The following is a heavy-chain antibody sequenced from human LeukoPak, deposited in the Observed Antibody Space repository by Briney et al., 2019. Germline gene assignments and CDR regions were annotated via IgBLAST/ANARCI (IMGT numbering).Heavy chain of an antibody. CDR2: IRYDGSNK. CDR3: AKESKQQLWYFQH. V-gene: IGHV3-30*02. D-gene: IGHD6-13*01. J-gene: IGHJ1*01. CDR1: GFTFSSYG. Sequence: GGSLRLSCAASGFTFSSYGMHWVRQAPGKGLEWVAFIRYDGSNKYYADSVKGRFTISRDNSKNTLYLQMNSLRAEDTAVYYCAKESKQQLWYFQHWGQGTLVTVSS.